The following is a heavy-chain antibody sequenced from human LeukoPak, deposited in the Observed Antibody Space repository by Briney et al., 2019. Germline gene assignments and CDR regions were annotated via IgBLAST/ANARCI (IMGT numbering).Heavy chain of an antibody. CDR3: ARSHGFPPDY. CDR1: GYSFTRYW. CDR2: IHPDGSDT. Sequence: GESLKISCKGSGYSFTRYWIGWVRQMPGKGLEWMGIIHPDGSDTRYSPSFEGQVTISVDKSISTAYLQWSSLKASDTAMYYCARSHGFPPDYWGQGTLVTVSS. D-gene: IGHD2/OR15-2a*01. V-gene: IGHV5-51*01. J-gene: IGHJ4*02.